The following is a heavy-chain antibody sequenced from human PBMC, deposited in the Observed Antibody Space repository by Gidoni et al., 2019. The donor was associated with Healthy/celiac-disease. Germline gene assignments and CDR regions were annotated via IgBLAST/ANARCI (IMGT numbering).Heavy chain of an antibody. CDR1: VFSLSNARLG. J-gene: IGHJ4*02. Sequence: QVTLKDSGPVLVKPTETLTLTYTVSVFSLSNARLGVSWIRQPPEKALEWLAHIFSNDEKSYSTSLKSRLTISKDTSKSQVVINMTNMDPVDTATYYCARVHSSGWRDIDYWGQGTLVTVSS. V-gene: IGHV2-26*01. CDR3: ARVHSSGWRDIDY. CDR2: IFSNDEK. D-gene: IGHD6-19*01.